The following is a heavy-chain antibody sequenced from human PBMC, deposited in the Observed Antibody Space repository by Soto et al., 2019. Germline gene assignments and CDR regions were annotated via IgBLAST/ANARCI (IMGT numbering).Heavy chain of an antibody. V-gene: IGHV3-30-3*01. J-gene: IGHJ3*02. Sequence: QVQLVESGGGVVQPGRSLRLSCAASGFTFSSYAMHWVRQAPGKGLEWVAVISYDGSNKYYADSVKGRFTISRDNSKNTLYLQMNSLRAEDTAVYYCARANYDSSPDAFDIWGQGTMVTVSS. CDR3: ARANYDSSPDAFDI. CDR1: GFTFSSYA. CDR2: ISYDGSNK. D-gene: IGHD3-22*01.